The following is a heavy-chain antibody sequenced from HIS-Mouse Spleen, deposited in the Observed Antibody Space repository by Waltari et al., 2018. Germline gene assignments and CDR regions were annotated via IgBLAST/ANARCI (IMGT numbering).Heavy chain of an antibody. CDR1: GGSISSSSYY. CDR2: IYYSGST. CDR3: AREIPYSSSWYDWYFDL. D-gene: IGHD6-13*01. Sequence: QLQLQESGPGLVKPSETLSLTCTVSGGSISSSSYYWGWIRQPPGKGLEWIGSIYYSGSTDYNPSLKSQVTISVYTSKNQFSLKLSSVTAADTAVYYCAREIPYSSSWYDWYFDLWGRGTLVTVSS. J-gene: IGHJ2*01. V-gene: IGHV4-39*07.